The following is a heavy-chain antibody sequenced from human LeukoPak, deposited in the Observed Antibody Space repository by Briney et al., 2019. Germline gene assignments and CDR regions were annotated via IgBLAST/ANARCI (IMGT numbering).Heavy chain of an antibody. CDR2: IIPIFGTA. J-gene: IGHJ4*02. Sequence: SVKVSCKASGGTFISYAISWVRQAPGQGLEWMGGIIPIFGTANYAQKFQGRVTITADESTSTAYMELSSLRSEDTAVYYCARDEYCSGGSCYSDWGQGTLVTVSS. V-gene: IGHV1-69*13. CDR3: ARDEYCSGGSCYSD. D-gene: IGHD2-15*01. CDR1: GGTFISYA.